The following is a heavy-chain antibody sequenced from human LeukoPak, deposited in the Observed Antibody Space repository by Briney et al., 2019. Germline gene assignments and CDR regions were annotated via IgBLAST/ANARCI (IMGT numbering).Heavy chain of an antibody. Sequence: GGSLRLSCAASGFTFSSYAMPWVRQAPGKGLEWVAVISYDGSNKYYADSVKGRFTISRDNSKNTLYLQMNSLRAEDTAVYYCARYTLAYCGGDCYSPLDYWGQGTLVTVSS. J-gene: IGHJ4*02. CDR1: GFTFSSYA. CDR3: ARYTLAYCGGDCYSPLDY. V-gene: IGHV3-30-3*01. D-gene: IGHD2-21*02. CDR2: ISYDGSNK.